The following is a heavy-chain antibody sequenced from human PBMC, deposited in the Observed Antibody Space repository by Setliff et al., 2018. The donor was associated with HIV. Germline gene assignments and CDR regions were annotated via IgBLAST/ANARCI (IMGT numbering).Heavy chain of an antibody. Sequence: SETLSLTCIVSGGSISSSRWGWIRQPPGKGLEWIGEINHSGSTNYNPSLKSRVTMSVDTSKNQLSLKVASVTAADTALYFCARATESSYDLLTAFWFFDSWGQGTPVTVSS. J-gene: IGHJ4*02. V-gene: IGHV4-4*02. CDR2: INHSGST. CDR3: ARATESSYDLLTAFWFFDS. CDR1: GGSISSSR. D-gene: IGHD3-9*01.